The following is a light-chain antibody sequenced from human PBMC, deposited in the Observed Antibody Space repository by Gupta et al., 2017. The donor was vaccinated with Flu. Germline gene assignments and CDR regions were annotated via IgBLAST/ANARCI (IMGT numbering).Light chain of an antibody. V-gene: IGKV1-6*01. Sequence: AIQMTQSPSSLSASVGDRVTITCRAGQDIRQDLGWYQKKPGKAPKLLIYVTSSLQSGVPSRFRGSGSGTDFTLTITSLQPEDFATYYCRQEYEYPWTFGQGTKVEIK. CDR1: QDIRQD. CDR3: RQEYEYPWT. J-gene: IGKJ1*01. CDR2: VTS.